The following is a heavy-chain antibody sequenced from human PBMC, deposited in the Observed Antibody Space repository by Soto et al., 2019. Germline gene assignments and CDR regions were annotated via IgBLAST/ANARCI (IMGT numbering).Heavy chain of an antibody. CDR3: AADSGSSWYFAFDN. J-gene: IGHJ3*02. D-gene: IGHD6-13*01. V-gene: IGHV1-58*01. Sequence: SVKVSCKASGFTFTSSAVQWVRQARGQRLEWIGWIVVGSGNTNYAQKFQERVTITRDMSTSTAYMELSRLRSEDTAVYYCAADSGSSWYFAFDNWGQGTRVTVAS. CDR2: IVVGSGNT. CDR1: GFTFTSSA.